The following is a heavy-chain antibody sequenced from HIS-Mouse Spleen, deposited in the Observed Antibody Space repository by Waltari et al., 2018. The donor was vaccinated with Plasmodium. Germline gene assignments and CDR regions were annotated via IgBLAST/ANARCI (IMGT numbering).Heavy chain of an antibody. D-gene: IGHD6-6*01. CDR2: IGTACDT. CDR1: GFACSSFV. J-gene: IGHJ4*02. CDR3: ARGPTYSSSYYFDY. Sequence: EVQLVESGGRVVQPGGSLRLSCSASGFACSSFVCSLVRQAKGKGLEWVSSIGTACDTYYPGSLKCRFTISRENAKNSLYLQMNSLRAGDTAVYYCARGPTYSSSYYFDYWGQGTLVTVSS. V-gene: IGHV3-13*01.